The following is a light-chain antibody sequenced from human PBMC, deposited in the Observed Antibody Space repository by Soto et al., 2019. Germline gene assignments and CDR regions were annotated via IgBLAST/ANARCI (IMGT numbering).Light chain of an antibody. CDR2: GAS. CDR3: QKYNSAPLT. Sequence: DIQMTQSPSSLSASVGDRVTITCRASQSISSYVNWYQQRPGKAPKVLLYGASSLQSGVPSRFSGTGYGTDFTLTISSLQPEDVATYYCQKYNSAPLTFGQGTKVEI. J-gene: IGKJ1*01. CDR1: QSISSY. V-gene: IGKV1-39*01.